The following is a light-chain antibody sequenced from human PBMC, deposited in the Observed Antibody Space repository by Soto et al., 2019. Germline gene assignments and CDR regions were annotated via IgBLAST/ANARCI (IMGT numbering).Light chain of an antibody. J-gene: IGKJ2*01. V-gene: IGKV3-20*01. CDR1: QSVSSNY. Sequence: EIVLTQSPGTLSLSPGERATLSCRASQSVSSNYLAWYQQKPGQDPRLLIYGASSRATGIPDRFSGSGSGTDFTLTISRLEPEDFAVYYCQHYGRSAYTFGQGTTLEIK. CDR2: GAS. CDR3: QHYGRSAYT.